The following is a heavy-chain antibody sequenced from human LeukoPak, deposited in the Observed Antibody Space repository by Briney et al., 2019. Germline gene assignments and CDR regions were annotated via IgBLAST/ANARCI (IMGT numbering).Heavy chain of an antibody. CDR2: IYYSGST. J-gene: IGHJ5*02. D-gene: IGHD6-19*01. CDR1: GGSISSSSYY. Sequence: SETLSLTCTVSGGSISSSSYYWGWIRQPPGKGLEWIGSIYYSGSTYYNPSLKSRVTISVDTSKNQFSLKLSSVTAADTAVYYCARQIRTCSSGWYNWFDPWGQGTLVTVSS. CDR3: ARQIRTCSSGWYNWFDP. V-gene: IGHV4-39*01.